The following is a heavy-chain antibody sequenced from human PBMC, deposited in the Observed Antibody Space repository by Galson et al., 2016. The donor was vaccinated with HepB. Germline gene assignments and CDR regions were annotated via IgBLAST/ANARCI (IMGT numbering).Heavy chain of an antibody. D-gene: IGHD1-26*01. J-gene: IGHJ3*01. CDR1: GYILSNYW. CDR2: IYPGDSDT. Sequence: QSGAEVKKPGESLKISCKGSGYILSNYWIAWVRQMPGKGLEWMGMIYPGDSDTRYSPSFQGQVTISADKSINTAYLQWSSLKASDTAVYYCARQVGATGYLDLWGQGTMVIVSA. V-gene: IGHV5-51*01. CDR3: ARQVGATGYLDL.